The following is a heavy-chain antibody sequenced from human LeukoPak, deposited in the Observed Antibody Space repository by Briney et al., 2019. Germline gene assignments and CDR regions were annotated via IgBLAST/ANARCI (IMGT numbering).Heavy chain of an antibody. CDR3: ARDRAEGKTWVEFDP. Sequence: GGSLRLSCAASGFIVNSYAMSWVRQAPGRGLAWVSLIYSDGVTQYADSVKGRFTISRDNSKNTLYLQMNSLRDEDTAVYFCARDRAEGKTWVEFDPWGQGTLVTVSS. CDR1: GFIVNSYA. J-gene: IGHJ5*02. CDR2: IYSDGVT. V-gene: IGHV3-66*02.